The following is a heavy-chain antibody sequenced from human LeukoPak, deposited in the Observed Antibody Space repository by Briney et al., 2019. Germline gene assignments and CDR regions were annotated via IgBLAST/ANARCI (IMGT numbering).Heavy chain of an antibody. CDR1: GFTIENHV. J-gene: IGHJ5*02. CDR3: ATDWTLRGVPTFFDP. CDR2: QSGSGHNT. Sequence: AGGSLRLSCEASGFTIENHVMNWVRQAPGKGPEYGASQSGSGHNTYYSESVRGRFAISRDNSKNTVFLQMNSLRVEDTAIYYCATDWTLRGVPTFFDPWGQGTVVSVSS. V-gene: IGHV3-23*01. D-gene: IGHD3-10*01.